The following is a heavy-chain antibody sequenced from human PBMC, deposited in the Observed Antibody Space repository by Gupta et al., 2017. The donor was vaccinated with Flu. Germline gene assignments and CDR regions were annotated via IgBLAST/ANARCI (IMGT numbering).Heavy chain of an antibody. CDR2: IEENGNQK. J-gene: IGHJ4*02. CDR3: ARTGKNGWNIDH. V-gene: IGHV3-7*01. D-gene: IGHD1-1*01. Sequence: VRLAAGKGLEWVANIEENGNQKYYMDSVKGRFTISRDNAKNSLSLQMNSLRAEDTGVYYCARTGKNGWNIDHWGQGTLVTVSS.